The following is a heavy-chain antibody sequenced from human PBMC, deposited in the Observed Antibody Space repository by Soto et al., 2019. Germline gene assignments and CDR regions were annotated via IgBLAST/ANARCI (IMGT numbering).Heavy chain of an antibody. D-gene: IGHD1-26*01. CDR2: IYHSGST. V-gene: IGHV4-4*02. CDR1: GGYISSRNW. J-gene: IGHJ6*02. CDR3: ARVSGSYYYGMDV. Sequence: SETLSLTCAVCGGYISSRNWWSLVRQPPGKGLEWIGEIYHSGSTNYNPSLKSRVTISVDKSKNQFSLKLSSVTAADTAVYYCARVSGSYYYGMDVWGQGTTVT.